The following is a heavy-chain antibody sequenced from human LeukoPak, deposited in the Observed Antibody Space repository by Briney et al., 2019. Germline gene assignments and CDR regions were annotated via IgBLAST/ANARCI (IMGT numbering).Heavy chain of an antibody. V-gene: IGHV3-21*01. CDR1: GFTFGSYG. CDR3: ARHDSSDYYLDS. CDR2: ISSSTNYI. Sequence: GGSLRLSCAASGFTFGSYGMNWVRQAPGKGLEWVCSISSSTNYIYYADSVEGRFTISRDNAKKSLYLQMNSLRAEDTAVYYCARHDSSDYYLDSWGQGTLVIVSS. D-gene: IGHD3-22*01. J-gene: IGHJ4*02.